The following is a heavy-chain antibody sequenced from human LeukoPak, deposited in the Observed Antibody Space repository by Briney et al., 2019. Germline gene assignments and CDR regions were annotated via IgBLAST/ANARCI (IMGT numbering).Heavy chain of an antibody. J-gene: IGHJ4*02. CDR2: ISYDGSNK. D-gene: IGHD6-19*01. CDR1: GFTFSSYA. Sequence: PGRSLRLSCAASGFTFSSYAMHWVRQAPGKGLEWVAVISYDGSNKYYADSVKGRFTISRDNSKNTLYQQMNSLRAEDTAVYYCAKETRIAVAANPFDYWGQGTLVTVSS. CDR3: AKETRIAVAANPFDY. V-gene: IGHV3-30-3*01.